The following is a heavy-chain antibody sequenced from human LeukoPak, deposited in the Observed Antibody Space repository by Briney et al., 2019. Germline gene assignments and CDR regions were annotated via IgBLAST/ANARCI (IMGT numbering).Heavy chain of an antibody. D-gene: IGHD2-21*01. V-gene: IGHV3-53*01. CDR3: AKTVVVITFRFDS. CDR1: GFTVSGNY. J-gene: IGHJ4*02. CDR2: IFSGGAT. Sequence: PGGSLRLSCAASGFTVSGNYMSWVRQAPGKGLEWVSLIFSGGATYYADSVKGRFTISRDNSKNTLDLQMNSLRAEDTAIYYCAKTVVVITFRFDSWGQGSLVTVSS.